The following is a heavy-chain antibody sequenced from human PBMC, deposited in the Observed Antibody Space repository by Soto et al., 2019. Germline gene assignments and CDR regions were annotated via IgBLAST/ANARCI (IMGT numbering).Heavy chain of an antibody. V-gene: IGHV3-7*05. Sequence: EVQLVESGGGLVQPGGSLRLSCGASGFTFRTYWLSRVRQVPGKGLEWVANINQDGSEKNYVDSVKGRFTISRDNAKNSLHLQMSSLRAEVTALYYCARDGSTSWYSYDYHGMDVWGQGTTVTVSS. CDR3: ARDGSTSWYSYDYHGMDV. CDR1: GFTFRTYW. CDR2: INQDGSEK. J-gene: IGHJ6*02. D-gene: IGHD5-18*01.